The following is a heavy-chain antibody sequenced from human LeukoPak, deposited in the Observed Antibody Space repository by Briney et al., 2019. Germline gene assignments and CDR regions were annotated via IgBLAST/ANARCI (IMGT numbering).Heavy chain of an antibody. V-gene: IGHV3-21*01. CDR1: AFTLSSYS. D-gene: IGHD6-13*01. CDR2: ISSSSSYI. CDR3: ARERNIAAAPDY. J-gene: IGHJ4*02. Sequence: KPGGSLRLPCAASAFTLSSYSMNWVRQAPGKGLEWISSISSSSSYIYYADSVKGRFTISRDNAKNSLYLQMNSLRAEDTAMYYCARERNIAAAPDYWGQGTLVTVSS.